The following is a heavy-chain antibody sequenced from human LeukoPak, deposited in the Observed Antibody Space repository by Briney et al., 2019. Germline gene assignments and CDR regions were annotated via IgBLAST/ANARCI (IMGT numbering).Heavy chain of an antibody. J-gene: IGHJ4*02. D-gene: IGHD3-16*02. CDR2: ISGSGGST. V-gene: IGHV3-23*01. CDR3: AKMITFGGVIGRDFDY. CDR1: GFTFSSYA. Sequence: GGSLRLSCAASGFTFSSYAMSWVRQAPGKGLEWVSAISGSGGSTYYADSVEGRFTISRDNSKNTLYLQMNSLRAEDTAVYYCAKMITFGGVIGRDFDYWGQGTLVTVSS.